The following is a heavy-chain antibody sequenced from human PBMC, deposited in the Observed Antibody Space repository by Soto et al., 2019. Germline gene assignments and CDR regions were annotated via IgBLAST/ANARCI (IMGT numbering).Heavy chain of an antibody. CDR2: IDPSDSYT. CDR3: ASHPALAYSSSLAYYYHRMDV. CDR1: GYSFTSYW. V-gene: IGHV5-10-1*01. Sequence: AESLKISCNGSGYSFTSYWISWVRQMPGKGPEWMGRIDPSDSYTNYSPSFQGHGAISADKSISTAYLQWSSLKASDTAMYYCASHPALAYSSSLAYYYHRMDVWGQGSTVTVSS. J-gene: IGHJ6*02. D-gene: IGHD6-6*01.